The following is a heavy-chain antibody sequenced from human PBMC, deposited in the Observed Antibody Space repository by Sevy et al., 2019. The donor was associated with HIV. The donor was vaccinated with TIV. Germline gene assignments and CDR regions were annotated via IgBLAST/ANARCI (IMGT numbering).Heavy chain of an antibody. D-gene: IGHD7-27*01. Sequence: GGSLRLSCAASGFTFSSYAMHWVRQAPGKGLEWVAVISYDGSNIYYADSVKGRFTISRDNSKNTLYLQMNSLRAEDTAVYYCARANWGNYFDYWGQGTLVTVSS. CDR3: ARANWGNYFDY. CDR1: GFTFSSYA. J-gene: IGHJ4*02. CDR2: ISYDGSNI. V-gene: IGHV3-30-3*01.